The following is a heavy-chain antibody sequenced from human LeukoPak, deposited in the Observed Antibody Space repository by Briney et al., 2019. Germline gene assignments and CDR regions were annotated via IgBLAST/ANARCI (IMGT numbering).Heavy chain of an antibody. CDR1: GLTFNNAW. V-gene: IGHV3-15*01. CDR2: IRSRSAGGTT. CDR3: STGGGTHDY. Sequence: GGSLGLSCAASGLTFNNAWMSWVRQAPGKGLEWVGRIRSRSAGGTTDYGAPVNGRFTISRDDSKNTLYLQMNSLKTEDTAVYYCSTGGGTHDYWGQGTLVTVSS. D-gene: IGHD2-15*01. J-gene: IGHJ4*02.